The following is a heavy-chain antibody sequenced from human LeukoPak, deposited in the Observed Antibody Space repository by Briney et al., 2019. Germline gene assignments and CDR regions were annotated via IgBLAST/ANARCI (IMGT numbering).Heavy chain of an antibody. J-gene: IGHJ4*02. V-gene: IGHV4-38-2*02. Sequence: SETLSLTCAVSGYSISSGYYWGWIRQPPGKGLEWIGSIYHSGSTYYNPSLKSRVTISVDTSKNQFSLKLSSVTAADTAVYYCARDGDYVYSDYWGQGTLVTVSS. CDR1: GYSISSGYY. D-gene: IGHD4-17*01. CDR2: IYHSGST. CDR3: ARDGDYVYSDY.